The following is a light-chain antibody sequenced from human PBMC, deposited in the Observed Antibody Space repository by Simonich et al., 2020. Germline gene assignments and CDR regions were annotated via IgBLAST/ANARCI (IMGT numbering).Light chain of an antibody. Sequence: SYELTQPPSVSVSPGQTARITCSGDALPKKYAYWYKQKSGQAPVLVIYEDSKRPSGIPERFSGSSSGKMATLTISGAQVEDEADYYCYSTDSSGNHRVFGGGTKLTVL. CDR3: YSTDSSGNHRV. V-gene: IGLV3-10*01. J-gene: IGLJ3*02. CDR2: EDS. CDR1: ALPKKY.